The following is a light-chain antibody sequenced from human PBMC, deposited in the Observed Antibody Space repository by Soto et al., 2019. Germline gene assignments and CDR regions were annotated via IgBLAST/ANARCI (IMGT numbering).Light chain of an antibody. V-gene: IGKV2-30*01. Sequence: DVVMTQSPLCLPVTLGQAASISCRSSQSLVYSVGNTYLHWFQQRPGQSPRRLIYKVSNRDSGVPDRFSGSGSGSDFTLKISRVEAEDVGVYYCMQGTHWPRTFGQGTKLEIK. J-gene: IGKJ2*01. CDR2: KVS. CDR1: QSLVYSVGNTY. CDR3: MQGTHWPRT.